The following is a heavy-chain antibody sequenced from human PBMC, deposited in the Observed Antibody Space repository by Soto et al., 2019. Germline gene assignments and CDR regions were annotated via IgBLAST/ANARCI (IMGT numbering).Heavy chain of an antibody. V-gene: IGHV3-74*01. CDR1: GFTFSSYW. Sequence: PGGSLRLSCAASGFTFSSYWMHWVRQAPGKGLMWISRLNGGGTTANYAVSVSGRFTISRDNAKNTLYLQLNSLSDEDTAVYYCARGVPGYYAVDVWGQGTTVTVSS. CDR2: LNGGGTTA. CDR3: ARGVPGYYAVDV. J-gene: IGHJ6*02.